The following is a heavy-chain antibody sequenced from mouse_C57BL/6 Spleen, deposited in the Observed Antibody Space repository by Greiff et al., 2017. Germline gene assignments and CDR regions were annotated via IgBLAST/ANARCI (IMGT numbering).Heavy chain of an antibody. CDR3: ASSSSVLDY. V-gene: IGHV1-69*01. D-gene: IGHD1-1*01. Sequence: QVQLQQPGAELVMPGASVKLSCKASGYTFTSYWMHWVKQRPGQGLEWIGEIDPSDSYTNYNQKFKGKSTLTVDKSSSTAYMQLSSLTSEDSAVYYCASSSSVLDYWGQGTTLTVSS. J-gene: IGHJ2*01. CDR2: IDPSDSYT. CDR1: GYTFTSYW.